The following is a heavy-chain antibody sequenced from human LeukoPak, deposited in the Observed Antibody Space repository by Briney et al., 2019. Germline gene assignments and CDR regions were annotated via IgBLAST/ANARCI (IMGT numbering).Heavy chain of an antibody. Sequence: GGSLRLSCAASGFTVSSNYMRWVRQAPGKGLEWVSVIYSGGSTYYADSVKGRFTISRDNSKNTLYLQMNSLRAEDTAVYYCARDLTVAGTAGRYYYGMDVWGQGTTVTVSS. J-gene: IGHJ6*02. V-gene: IGHV3-66*01. D-gene: IGHD6-19*01. CDR3: ARDLTVAGTAGRYYYGMDV. CDR2: IYSGGST. CDR1: GFTVSSNY.